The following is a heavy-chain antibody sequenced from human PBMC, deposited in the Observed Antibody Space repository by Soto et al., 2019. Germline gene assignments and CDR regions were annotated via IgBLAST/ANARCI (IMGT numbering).Heavy chain of an antibody. V-gene: IGHV1-69*13. J-gene: IGHJ4*02. CDR2: IIPIFGTA. CDR1: GGTFSSYA. D-gene: IGHD3-3*01. CDR3: ASPGENYDFWSGYRFDY. Sequence: SVKVSCKASGGTFSSYAISWVRQAPGQGLEWMGGIIPIFGTANYAQKFQGRVTVTADESTSTAYMELSSLRSEDTAVYYCASPGENYDFWSGYRFDYWGQGTLVTVSS.